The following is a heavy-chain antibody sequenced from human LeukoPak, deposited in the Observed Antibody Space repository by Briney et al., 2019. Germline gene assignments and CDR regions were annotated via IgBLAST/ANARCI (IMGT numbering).Heavy chain of an antibody. CDR3: ARESLERGGFDY. Sequence: SETLSLTCTVSGGSISSYYWSWIRQPPGKGLEWIGYIYYSGSTNYNPSLKSRVTVSVDTSKNQSSLKLSSVTAADTAVYYCARESLERGGFDYWGQGTLVTVSS. V-gene: IGHV4-59*01. J-gene: IGHJ4*02. CDR2: IYYSGST. D-gene: IGHD1-1*01. CDR1: GGSISSYY.